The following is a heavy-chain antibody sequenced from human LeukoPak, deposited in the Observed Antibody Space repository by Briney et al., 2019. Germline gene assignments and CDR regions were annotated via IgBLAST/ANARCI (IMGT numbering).Heavy chain of an antibody. CDR2: FDPEDGET. CDR1: GYTLTELS. D-gene: IGHD2-2*01. J-gene: IGHJ5*02. V-gene: IGHV1-24*01. CDR3: VSQPAAVNNWFDP. Sequence: GASVKVSCKVSGYTLTELSMHWVRQAPGKGLEWMGGFDPEDGETIYAQKFQGRVTMTEDTSTDTAYMELSSLRSEDTAVYYCVSQPAAVNNWFDPWGQGTLVTVSS.